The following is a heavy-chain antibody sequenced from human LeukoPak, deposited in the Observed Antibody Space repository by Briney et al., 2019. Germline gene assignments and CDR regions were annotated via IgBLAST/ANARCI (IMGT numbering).Heavy chain of an antibody. Sequence: GGSLRLSCAASGFTFSSYTISWVSQAPGKGLEWVSSMSSGATYSYFTDSVKGRFTISRDNVKESVSLQMNSLRAEDTAMYFCAILCHDTLTSYECVDFWGQGTMVTVSS. CDR1: GFTFSSYT. J-gene: IGHJ1*01. CDR2: MSSGATYS. CDR3: AILCHDTLTSYECVDF. D-gene: IGHD3-9*01. V-gene: IGHV3-21*01.